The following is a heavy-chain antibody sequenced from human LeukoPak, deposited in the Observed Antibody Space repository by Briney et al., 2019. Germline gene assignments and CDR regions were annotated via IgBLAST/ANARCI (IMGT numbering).Heavy chain of an antibody. CDR3: ARHRYCSGGSCYPRDFDY. CDR1: GGSISSYY. CDR2: IYYSGST. J-gene: IGHJ4*02. V-gene: IGHV4-59*08. Sequence: SETLSLTCTVSGGSISSYYWSWIRQPPGKGLEWIGYIYYSGSTNYNPSLKSRVTISVDTSKNQFSLKLSSVTAADTAVYYCARHRYCSGGSCYPRDFDYWGQGALVTVSS. D-gene: IGHD2-15*01.